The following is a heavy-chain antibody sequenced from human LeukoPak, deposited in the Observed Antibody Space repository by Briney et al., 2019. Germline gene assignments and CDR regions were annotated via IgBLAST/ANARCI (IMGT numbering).Heavy chain of an antibody. V-gene: IGHV3-23*01. J-gene: IGHJ4*02. CDR2: LSGSGGST. CDR1: GFTFSSYG. D-gene: IGHD6-19*01. CDR3: AKDRGQWLVEYFDY. Sequence: GGSLRLSCAASGFTFSSYGMSWVRQAPGKGLEWVSALSGSGGSTYYADSVKGRFTISRDNSKNTLYLQMNSLRAEDTAVYYCAKDRGQWLVEYFDYWGQGTLVTVSS.